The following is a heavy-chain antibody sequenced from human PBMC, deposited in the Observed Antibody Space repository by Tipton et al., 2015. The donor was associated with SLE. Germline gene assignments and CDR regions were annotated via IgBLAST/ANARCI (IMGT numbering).Heavy chain of an antibody. D-gene: IGHD3-3*01. J-gene: IGHJ4*02. CDR3: SKDEMTCEFWRGLFY. CDR2: IRYDGSNK. Sequence: SLRLSCAASGFSFSSYGMHWVRQAPGKGLEWVAFIRYDGSNKYYADSVKGRFTISRDNSKNTLYLQMNSLRAEYTAVYYCSKDEMTCEFWRGLFYWGQGALFTDSS. CDR1: GFSFSSYG. V-gene: IGHV3-30*02.